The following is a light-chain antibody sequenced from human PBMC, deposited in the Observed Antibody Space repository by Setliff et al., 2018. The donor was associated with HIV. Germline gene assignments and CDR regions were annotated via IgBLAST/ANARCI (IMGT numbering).Light chain of an antibody. CDR2: EIF. J-gene: IGLJ2*01. V-gene: IGLV2-23*02. CDR1: SSDIGKYNL. CDR3: CSYAGDVNLVL. Sequence: SVLTQPASVSGSPGQSITISCNGTSSDIGKYNLVSWYQQHPGKAPKLIIFEIFQRPSGISNRFSGSKSGDTASLTISGLQAEDEADYFCCSYAGDVNLVLFGGGTKVTVL.